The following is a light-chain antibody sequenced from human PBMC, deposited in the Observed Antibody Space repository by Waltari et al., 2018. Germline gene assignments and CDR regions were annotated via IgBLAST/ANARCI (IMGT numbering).Light chain of an antibody. CDR2: WAS. Sequence: DIVMTQSPDSLAVSLGERATIHCKSSQSVLYSSNNKNYLAWYQQKPGQPPKLLIYWASTRESGVPDRFSGSGSGTDFTLTISSLQAEDVAVYYCQQYYTTPITFGQWTRLEIK. J-gene: IGKJ5*01. CDR3: QQYYTTPIT. CDR1: QSVLYSSNNKNY. V-gene: IGKV4-1*01.